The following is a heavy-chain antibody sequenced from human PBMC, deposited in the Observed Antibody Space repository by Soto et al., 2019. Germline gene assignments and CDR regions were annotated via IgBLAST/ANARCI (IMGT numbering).Heavy chain of an antibody. Sequence: GASVKASCKASGYTFTSYYMHWVRQAPGQGLEWMGIINPSGGSTSYAQKFQGRVTMTRETSTSTVYMELSSLRSEDTAVYYCAGHLLRFLEWSKDRAFDIWGQGTMVTVSS. CDR2: INPSGGST. CDR1: GYTFTSYY. CDR3: AGHLLRFLEWSKDRAFDI. J-gene: IGHJ3*02. D-gene: IGHD3-3*01. V-gene: IGHV1-46*01.